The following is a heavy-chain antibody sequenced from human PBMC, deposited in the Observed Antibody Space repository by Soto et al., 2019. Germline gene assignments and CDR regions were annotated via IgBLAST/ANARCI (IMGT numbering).Heavy chain of an antibody. V-gene: IGHV3-30-3*01. Sequence: QVQLVESGGGVVQPGRSLRVSCAVSGFTFSTYAMHWVRQAPGKGLEWVAVISYDGSNKYYADSVKGRFTISRDNSKNTLYLQMDSLRAEDTALYYCARDQSSGWTGEFDYWGEGTLVTVSS. J-gene: IGHJ4*02. CDR2: ISYDGSNK. D-gene: IGHD6-19*01. CDR1: GFTFSTYA. CDR3: ARDQSSGWTGEFDY.